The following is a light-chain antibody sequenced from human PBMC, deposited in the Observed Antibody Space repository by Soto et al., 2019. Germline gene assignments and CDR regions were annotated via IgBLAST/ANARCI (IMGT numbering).Light chain of an antibody. Sequence: NFMLTQHHSVSESPGKTLTISCTGSSGNIASNYVQWYQQRPGSAPTTVIYGDNQRPSGVPDRFSGSIDTSSNSASLTISGLRTEDEAAYYCQSYDSSSVIFGGGTQLTVL. J-gene: IGLJ2*01. CDR3: QSYDSSSVI. V-gene: IGLV6-57*02. CDR2: GDN. CDR1: SGNIASNY.